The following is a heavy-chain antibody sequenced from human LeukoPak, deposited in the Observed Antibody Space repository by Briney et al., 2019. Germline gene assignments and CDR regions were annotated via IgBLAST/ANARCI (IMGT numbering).Heavy chain of an antibody. CDR1: GFMFHDYV. V-gene: IGHV3-9*01. Sequence: GGSLRLSCVGSGFMFHDYVMHWVRQFPGKGVEGVSGVSWNCDHIGYVDSVKGRFTISRDNDSNTLHLEMNHLRVEDTAFYFCTRSPSFTLGGGYLDSWGQGSLVTVSS. CDR3: TRSPSFTLGGGYLDS. CDR2: VSWNCDHI. D-gene: IGHD3-22*01. J-gene: IGHJ5*01.